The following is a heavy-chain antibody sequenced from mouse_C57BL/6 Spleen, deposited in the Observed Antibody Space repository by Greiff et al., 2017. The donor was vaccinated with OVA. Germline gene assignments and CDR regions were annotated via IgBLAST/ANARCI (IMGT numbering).Heavy chain of an antibody. V-gene: IGHV1-15*01. CDR2: IDPETGGT. J-gene: IGHJ3*01. CDR3: TILLRYPAWFAY. CDR1: GYTFTDYE. Sequence: VHVKQSGAELVRPGASVTLSCKASGYTFTDYEMHWVKQTPVHGLEWIGAIDPETGGTAYNQKFKGKAILTADKSSSTAYMELRSLTSEDSAVYYCTILLRYPAWFAYWGQGTLVTVSA. D-gene: IGHD1-1*01.